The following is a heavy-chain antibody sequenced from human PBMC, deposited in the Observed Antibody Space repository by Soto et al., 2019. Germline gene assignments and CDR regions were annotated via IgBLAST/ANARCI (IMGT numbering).Heavy chain of an antibody. D-gene: IGHD2-15*01. CDR1: GFTFSSYS. CDR2: ISSSSSSI. Sequence: GGSLRLSCAASGFTFSSYSMNWVRQAPGKGLEWVSYISSSSSSIYYADSVKGRFTISRDNAKNSLFLQMNSLRDEDTAVYYCARATGGYCSGGSCYSDYWGQGTLVTVSS. V-gene: IGHV3-48*02. J-gene: IGHJ4*02. CDR3: ARATGGYCSGGSCYSDY.